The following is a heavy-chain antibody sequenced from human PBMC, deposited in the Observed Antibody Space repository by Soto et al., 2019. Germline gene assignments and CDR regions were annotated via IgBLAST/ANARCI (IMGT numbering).Heavy chain of an antibody. CDR3: AKGGCVGSLGYCSSTSYYYFDY. J-gene: IGHJ4*02. D-gene: IGHD2-2*01. CDR1: GFTFNNYA. Sequence: GGSLRLSCAASGFTFNNYAMTWVRQAPGKGLEWVSAISGSGGSTYYADSVKGRFTISRDNSKNTLYLQMNSLRAEDTAVYYCAKGGCVGSLGYCSSTSYYYFDYWGQGTLVTVSS. CDR2: ISGSGGST. V-gene: IGHV3-23*01.